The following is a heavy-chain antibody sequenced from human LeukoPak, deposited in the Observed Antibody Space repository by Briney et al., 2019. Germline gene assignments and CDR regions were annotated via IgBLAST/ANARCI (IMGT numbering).Heavy chain of an antibody. CDR2: ISGSGGST. J-gene: IGHJ4*02. CDR3: AKDLATITMVRGVQADY. V-gene: IGHV3-23*01. Sequence: GGSLRLSCAASGFTFSSYGMSWVRQAPGKGLEWVSAISGSGGSTYYADSVKGRFTISRDNSKDTLYLQMNSLRAEDTAVYYCAKDLATITMVRGVQADYWGQGTLVTVSS. CDR1: GFTFSSYG. D-gene: IGHD3-10*01.